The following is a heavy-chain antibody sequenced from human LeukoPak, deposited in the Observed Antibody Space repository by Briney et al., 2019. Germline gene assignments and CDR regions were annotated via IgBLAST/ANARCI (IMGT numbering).Heavy chain of an antibody. CDR3: ASAGINWNFDY. V-gene: IGHV3-9*01. Sequence: GGSLRLSCAASGFTFDDYAMHWVRQAPGKGLEWVSGISWNSGTIGYADSVKGRFTISRDNAKNSLYLQMNSLRAEDTAVYYCASAGINWNFDYWGQGTLVTVSS. D-gene: IGHD1-20*01. CDR1: GFTFDDYA. J-gene: IGHJ4*02. CDR2: ISWNSGTI.